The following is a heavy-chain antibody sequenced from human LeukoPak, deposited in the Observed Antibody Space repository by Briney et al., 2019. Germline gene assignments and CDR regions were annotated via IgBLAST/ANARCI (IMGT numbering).Heavy chain of an antibody. CDR3: ARIYDYVWGSYRPYYFDY. Sequence: PGGSLRLSCAASGFTFSSYWMSWVRQAPGKGLEWVANIKQDGSEKYYVDSVKGRFTISRDNAKNSLYLQMNSLRAEDTAVYYCARIYDYVWGSYRPYYFDYWGQGTLVTVSS. J-gene: IGHJ4*02. V-gene: IGHV3-7*01. D-gene: IGHD3-16*02. CDR1: GFTFSSYW. CDR2: IKQDGSEK.